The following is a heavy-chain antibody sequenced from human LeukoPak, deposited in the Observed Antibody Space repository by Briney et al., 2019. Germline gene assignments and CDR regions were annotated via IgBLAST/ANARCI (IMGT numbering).Heavy chain of an antibody. Sequence: SQTLSLTCTVSGGSISSGGYYWSWIRQHPGKGLEWIGSIYYSGSTNHNPSLKSRVSISGHASKNQLSLELSSVTAADTAVYYCVSIDTSGYYGDGMDVWGQGTTVIVSS. CDR1: GGSISSGGYY. V-gene: IGHV4-31*03. D-gene: IGHD3-22*01. CDR2: IYYSGST. J-gene: IGHJ6*02. CDR3: VSIDTSGYYGDGMDV.